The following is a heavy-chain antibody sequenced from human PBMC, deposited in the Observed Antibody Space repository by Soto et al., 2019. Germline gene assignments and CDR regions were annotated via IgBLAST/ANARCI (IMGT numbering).Heavy chain of an antibody. Sequence: QGQLVQSGAEVKKPGASVKVSCKASGYTFTGYYLHWVRQAPGQGLEWMGWINPSSGGTNYAQKFQGSATMTRDTSITTAYVEVSSLTSDDTAVYFCARARETFSGFDFWGRGTLVTVSS. D-gene: IGHD1-26*01. CDR2: INPSSGGT. J-gene: IGHJ2*01. CDR3: ARARETFSGFDF. V-gene: IGHV1-2*04. CDR1: GYTFTGYY.